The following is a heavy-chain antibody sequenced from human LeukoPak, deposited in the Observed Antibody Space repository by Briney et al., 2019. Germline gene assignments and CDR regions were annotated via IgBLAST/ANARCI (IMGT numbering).Heavy chain of an antibody. J-gene: IGHJ4*02. D-gene: IGHD5-24*01. CDR2: INPSGGST. V-gene: IGHV1-46*01. CDR3: ARAKGNTRDGYNFYFDY. Sequence: ASVKVSCKASGYTFTTYYMHWVRQAPGQGLEWVGTINPSGGSTIYAQKFQGRVTLTRDTSTSTVYMELRSLRSEDTAVYYCARAKGNTRDGYNFYFDYWGQGTLVTVSS. CDR1: GYTFTTYY.